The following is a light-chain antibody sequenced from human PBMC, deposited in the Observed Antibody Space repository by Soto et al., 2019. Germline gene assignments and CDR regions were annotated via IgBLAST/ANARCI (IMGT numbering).Light chain of an antibody. CDR3: DSYTSSRAYV. J-gene: IGLJ1*01. CDR1: NRDVGSYNL. CDR2: EVR. Sequence: QSALTQPASVSGSPGQSITIACTGTNRDVGSYNLVSWYQQRPGEAPKLIISEVRNRPSGISYRFTGSKSGNTASLTISGLQAEDEADYYCDSYTSSRAYVFGIGTKVTVL. V-gene: IGLV2-14*01.